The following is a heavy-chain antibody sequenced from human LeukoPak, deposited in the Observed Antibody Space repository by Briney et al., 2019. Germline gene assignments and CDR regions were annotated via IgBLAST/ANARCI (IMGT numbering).Heavy chain of an antibody. CDR3: ARHWGAAAGIGVFWFDP. CDR2: IYPGDSDT. D-gene: IGHD6-13*01. J-gene: IGHJ5*02. Sequence: GESLKISCKGSGYSFTSYWIGWVRLMPGKGLEWMGIIYPGDSDTRYSPSFQGQVTISADKSISTAYLQWSSLKASDTAMYYCARHWGAAAGIGVFWFDPWGQGTLVTVSS. CDR1: GYSFTSYW. V-gene: IGHV5-51*01.